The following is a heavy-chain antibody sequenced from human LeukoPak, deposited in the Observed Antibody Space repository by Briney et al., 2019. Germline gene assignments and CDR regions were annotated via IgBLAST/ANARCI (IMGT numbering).Heavy chain of an antibody. Sequence: GGSLRLSCAASGFTFSSYGMHWVRQAPGKGLEWVAVISYDGSNKYYADSVKGRFTISRDNSKNALYLQMNRLRAEDTAVYYCANTFFGVVEYYYGMDVWGQGTTVTVSS. CDR2: ISYDGSNK. CDR1: GFTFSSYG. D-gene: IGHD3-3*01. V-gene: IGHV3-30*18. CDR3: ANTFFGVVEYYYGMDV. J-gene: IGHJ6*02.